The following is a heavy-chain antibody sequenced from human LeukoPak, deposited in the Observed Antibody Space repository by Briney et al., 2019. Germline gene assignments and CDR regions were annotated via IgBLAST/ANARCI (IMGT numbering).Heavy chain of an antibody. Sequence: SETLSLTCTVSGGSISSYYWSWIRQPPGKGLEWIGYIYYSGSTNYNPSLKSRVTILVDTSKNQFSLKLSSVTAADTAVYYCARCRDGYNCYGMDVWGQGTTVTVSS. CDR2: IYYSGST. D-gene: IGHD5-24*01. V-gene: IGHV4-59*08. J-gene: IGHJ6*02. CDR1: GGSISSYY. CDR3: ARCRDGYNCYGMDV.